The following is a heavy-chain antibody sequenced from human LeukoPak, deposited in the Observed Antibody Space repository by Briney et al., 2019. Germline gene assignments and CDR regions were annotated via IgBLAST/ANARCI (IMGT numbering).Heavy chain of an antibody. V-gene: IGHV4-34*01. J-gene: IGHJ3*02. CDR1: GRSFSGYY. Sequence: PSETLSLTCAVYGRSFSGYYWSWLRQPPGKGVEWVGEINHSGSTNYNPSLKSRVTISVDTSKNQFSLKLSSVTAADTAVYYCARWEEDIVVVTGAFDIWGQGTMVTVSS. CDR2: INHSGST. CDR3: ARWEEDIVVVTGAFDI. D-gene: IGHD2-21*02.